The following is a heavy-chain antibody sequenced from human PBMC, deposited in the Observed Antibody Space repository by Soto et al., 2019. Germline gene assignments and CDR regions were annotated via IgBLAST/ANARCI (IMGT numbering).Heavy chain of an antibody. CDR1: GGSFSGYY. J-gene: IGHJ4*02. V-gene: IGHV4-34*01. CDR3: ARGPPHGTGYPYY. CDR2: INHSGST. Sequence: QVQLQQWGAGLLKPSETLSLTCAVYGGSFSGYYWSWIRQPPGKGLEWIGEINHSGSTNYNPSLKSRFTISLDTSKTKFSLKLSFVTAADTAVYYCARGPPHGTGYPYYGGQGTLVTVSS. D-gene: IGHD3-9*01.